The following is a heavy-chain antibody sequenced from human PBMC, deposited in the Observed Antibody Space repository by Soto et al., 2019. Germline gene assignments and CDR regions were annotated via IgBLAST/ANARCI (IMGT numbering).Heavy chain of an antibody. CDR2: INHSGST. V-gene: IGHV4-34*06. D-gene: IGHD4-4*01. Sequence: SQTLSLTCAVYGGSFSGYYWSWIRQPPGKGLEWIGGINHSGSTNYNPSLKSRVTISVDTSKKQFSLKVGSVTAADTAVYYCDSSALYGMDVWGQGTTVTVSS. J-gene: IGHJ6*02. CDR1: GGSFSGYY. CDR3: DSSALYGMDV.